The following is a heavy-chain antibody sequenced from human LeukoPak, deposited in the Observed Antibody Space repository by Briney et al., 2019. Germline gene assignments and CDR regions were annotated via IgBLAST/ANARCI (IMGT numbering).Heavy chain of an antibody. CDR3: ARDKRAIESDILTDYYSGGWFDP. CDR2: ISSSSSYI. Sequence: GGSLRLSCAASGFTFSSYSMNWVRQVPGKGLEWVSSISSSSSYIYYADSVKGRFTISRDNAKNSLYLQMNSLRAEDTAVYYCARDKRAIESDILTDYYSGGWFDPWGQGTLVTVSS. CDR1: GFTFSSYS. V-gene: IGHV3-21*01. D-gene: IGHD3-9*01. J-gene: IGHJ5*02.